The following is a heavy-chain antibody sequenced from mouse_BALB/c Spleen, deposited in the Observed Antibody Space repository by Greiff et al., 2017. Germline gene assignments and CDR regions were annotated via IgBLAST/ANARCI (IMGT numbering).Heavy chain of an antibody. J-gene: IGHJ4*01. V-gene: IGHV5-4*02. CDR1: GFTFSDYY. Sequence: EVKVVESGGGLVKPGGSLKLSCAASGFTFSDYYMYWVRQTPEKRLEWVATISDGGSYTYYPDSVKGRFTISRDNAKNNLYLQMSSLKSEDTAMYYCAREKVDYAMDYWGQGTSVTVSS. CDR2: ISDGGSYT. CDR3: AREKVDYAMDY. D-gene: IGHD1-1*01.